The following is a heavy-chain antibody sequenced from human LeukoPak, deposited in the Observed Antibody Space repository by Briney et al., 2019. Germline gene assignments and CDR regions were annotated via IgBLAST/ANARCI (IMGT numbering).Heavy chain of an antibody. V-gene: IGHV3-23*01. CDR2: ISGSDGST. D-gene: IGHD1-26*01. J-gene: IGHJ4*02. CDR1: GFTFSSYA. Sequence: GGSLRLSCAASGFTFSSYAMSWVRQAPGKGLEWVSAISGSDGSTYYADSVKGRFTISRDNSKNTLYLQMNSLRAEDTAVYYCARDKIVGATTLDSWGQGTQVTVSA. CDR3: ARDKIVGATTLDS.